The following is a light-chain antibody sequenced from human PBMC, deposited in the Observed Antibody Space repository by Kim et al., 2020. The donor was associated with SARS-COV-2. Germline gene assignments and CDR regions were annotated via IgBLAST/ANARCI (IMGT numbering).Light chain of an antibody. Sequence: VSPGERATLSGRASQSVSSNLAWYQQKPGQAPRLLIYGASTRATGIPARFSGGGSGTEFTLTISSLQSEDFAVYYCQQYNNWPITFGQGTRLEIK. J-gene: IGKJ5*01. CDR1: QSVSSN. V-gene: IGKV3-15*01. CDR2: GAS. CDR3: QQYNNWPIT.